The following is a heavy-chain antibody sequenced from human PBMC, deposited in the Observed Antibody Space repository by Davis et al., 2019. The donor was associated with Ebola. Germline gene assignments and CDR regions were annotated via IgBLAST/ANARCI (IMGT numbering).Heavy chain of an antibody. CDR3: TISSSSADY. J-gene: IGHJ4*02. Sequence: GESLKISCAASGFTFSGSAMHWVRQASGKGLEWVGRIRSKANSYATAYAASVKGRFTISRDDSKNTAYLQMNSLKPEDTAVYYCTISSSSADYWGQGTLVTVSS. CDR1: GFTFSGSA. V-gene: IGHV3-73*01. CDR2: IRSKANSYAT. D-gene: IGHD6-6*01.